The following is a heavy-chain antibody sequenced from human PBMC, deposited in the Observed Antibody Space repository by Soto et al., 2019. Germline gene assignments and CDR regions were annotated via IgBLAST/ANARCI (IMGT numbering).Heavy chain of an antibody. D-gene: IGHD6-19*01. CDR1: GGSISSSSYY. Sequence: PSETLSLTCTVSGGSISSSSYYWGWIRQPPGKGLEWIGSIYYSGSTYYNPSLKSRVTISVDTSKNQFSLKLSSVTAADTAVYYCSTGMRIAVAGTGAFDIWGQGTMVTV. CDR2: IYYSGST. J-gene: IGHJ3*02. V-gene: IGHV4-39*01. CDR3: STGMRIAVAGTGAFDI.